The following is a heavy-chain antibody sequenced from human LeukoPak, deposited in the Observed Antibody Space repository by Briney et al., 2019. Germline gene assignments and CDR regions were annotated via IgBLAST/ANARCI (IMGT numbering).Heavy chain of an antibody. D-gene: IGHD3-3*01. J-gene: IGHJ4*02. Sequence: GESLTLSCAASGFTFSSYCMSWVRQPPGKGLEWVAAISGSGGSTYYADSVTGRSTISRGNSKHTLYLQDNRLMSAHTAVYFCGRGRRYYDFWSGYFDYWGQGTLVTVSS. CDR2: ISGSGGST. CDR1: GFTFSSYC. V-gene: IGHV3-23*01. CDR3: GRGRRYYDFWSGYFDY.